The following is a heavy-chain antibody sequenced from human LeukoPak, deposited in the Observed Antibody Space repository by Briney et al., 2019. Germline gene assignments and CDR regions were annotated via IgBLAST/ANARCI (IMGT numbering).Heavy chain of an antibody. CDR3: ARDCSSTSCYDAFDI. V-gene: IGHV4-59*01. CDR1: GGSISSYY. Sequence: SETLSLTCTVSGGSISSYYWSWLRQPPGKGLEWFGYIYYSGSTNYNPSLKSRVTISVDTSKNQFSLKLSSVTAADTAVYYCARDCSSTSCYDAFDIWGQGTMVTVSS. D-gene: IGHD2-2*01. J-gene: IGHJ3*02. CDR2: IYYSGST.